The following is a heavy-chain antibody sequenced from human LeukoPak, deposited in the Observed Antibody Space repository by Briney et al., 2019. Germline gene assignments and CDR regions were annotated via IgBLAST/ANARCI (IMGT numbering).Heavy chain of an antibody. CDR3: ARKGSYIDY. Sequence: ASVKVSCKTSGYTFSNYDINWVRQASGQGLEWVGWVNPNTGNTGYAQKFQGRVSLTRVTSMSTAYLELRSLRSEDTAVYYCARKGSYIDYWGQGTLVTVSS. CDR2: VNPNTGNT. V-gene: IGHV1-8*01. J-gene: IGHJ4*02. CDR1: GYTFSNYD. D-gene: IGHD1-26*01.